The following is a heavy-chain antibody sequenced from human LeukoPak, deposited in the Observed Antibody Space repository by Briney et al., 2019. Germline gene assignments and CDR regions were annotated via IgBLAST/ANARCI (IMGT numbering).Heavy chain of an antibody. J-gene: IGHJ4*02. CDR2: ISGSGSRT. D-gene: IGHD1-1*01. CDR1: GFTFSHYA. CDR3: AKDYNAFDF. V-gene: IGHV3-23*01. Sequence: GGSLRLSCETSGFTFSHYAMSWVRQTPGKGLEWVSAISGSGSRTYYADSVKARFTVSRDNSKNILYLRMHSLTVEDTAIYFCAKDYNAFDFWGQGTLVTVSS.